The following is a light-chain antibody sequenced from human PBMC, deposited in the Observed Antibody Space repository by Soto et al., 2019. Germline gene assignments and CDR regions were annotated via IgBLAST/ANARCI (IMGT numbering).Light chain of an antibody. J-gene: IGKJ1*01. Sequence: EVVMTQSPATLSVSPGERATLSCRASQSVKKNLAWYRQTLGQAPRLLVYSATTRAAGVPPRFSGSGSGTEFTLTISSLQSEDCAVYYCEQYDNWPPLTFGQGTKVEV. CDR3: EQYDNWPPLT. CDR1: QSVKKN. V-gene: IGKV3-15*01. CDR2: SAT.